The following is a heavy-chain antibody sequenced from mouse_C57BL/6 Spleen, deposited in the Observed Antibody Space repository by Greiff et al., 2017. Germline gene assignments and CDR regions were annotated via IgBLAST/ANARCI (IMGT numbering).Heavy chain of an antibody. J-gene: IGHJ2*01. D-gene: IGHD1-2*01. Sequence: EVQLQQSGPELVKPGASVKISCKASGYSFTGYYMNWVKQSPEKSLEWIGEINPSTGGTTYNQKFKAKATLTVDKSSSTAYMQLKSLTSEDSAVYYCARSLLRNYFDYWGQGTTLTVSS. CDR3: ARSLLRNYFDY. CDR2: INPSTGGT. CDR1: GYSFTGYY. V-gene: IGHV1-42*01.